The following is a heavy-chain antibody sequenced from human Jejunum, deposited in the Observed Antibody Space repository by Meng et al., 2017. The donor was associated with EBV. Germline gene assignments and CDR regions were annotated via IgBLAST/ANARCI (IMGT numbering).Heavy chain of an antibody. V-gene: IGHV1-2*06. D-gene: IGHD2-21*01. CDR1: GYTFTDYS. CDR2: IHPKSGDT. J-gene: IGHJ4*02. CDR3: ARSYRDY. Sequence: HVQLVQPEAEVKNPXXSVKFSCKASGYTFTDYSIHWVRQAPGQGLEWMGRIHPKSGDTSYAQTSQGRVTMTRDTSISTAYMELSSLRSDDTAIYYCARSYRDYWGQGTLGTVCS.